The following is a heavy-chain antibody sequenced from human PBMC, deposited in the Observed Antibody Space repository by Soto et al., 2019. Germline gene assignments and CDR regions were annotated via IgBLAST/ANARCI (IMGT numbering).Heavy chain of an antibody. CDR2: INAGNGNT. CDR1: GYTFTSYA. J-gene: IGHJ6*03. V-gene: IGHV1-3*01. CDR3: ARGGSVFYYYYYMDV. Sequence: ASVKVSCKASGYTFTSYAMHWVRQAPGQRLEWMGWINAGNGNTKYSQKFQGRVTITRDTSASTAYMELSSLRSEDTAVYYCARGGSVFYYYYYMDVWGKGTTVTVSS. D-gene: IGHD3-10*01.